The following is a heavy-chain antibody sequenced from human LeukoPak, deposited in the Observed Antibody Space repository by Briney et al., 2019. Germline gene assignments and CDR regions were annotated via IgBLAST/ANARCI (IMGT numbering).Heavy chain of an antibody. CDR2: MNPNSGNT. Sequence: ASVKVSCKASGYTFTSYDINWVRQATGQGLEWMGWMNPNSGNTGYAQKFQGRGTMTRNTSISTAYMELSSLRSEDTAVYYCARAGGWSAFGAFDIWGQGTMVTVSS. V-gene: IGHV1-8*01. J-gene: IGHJ3*02. CDR3: ARAGGWSAFGAFDI. CDR1: GYTFTSYD. D-gene: IGHD6-19*01.